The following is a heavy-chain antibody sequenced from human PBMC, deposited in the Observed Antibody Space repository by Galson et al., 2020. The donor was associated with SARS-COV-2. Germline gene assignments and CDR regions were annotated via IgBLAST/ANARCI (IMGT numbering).Heavy chain of an antibody. J-gene: IGHJ4*02. Sequence: GGSLRLSCAASGFTISDHAMHWVRQAPGKGLEWVAQIFFDGSEKYCGDSVRGRFTISRDSSKNTVYLQMNNLRVDDTAVYYCARDGQSSRGWAFDYWGQGTLLTVSS. D-gene: IGHD6-19*01. CDR2: IFFDGSEK. V-gene: IGHV3-33*01. CDR1: GFTISDHA. CDR3: ARDGQSSRGWAFDY.